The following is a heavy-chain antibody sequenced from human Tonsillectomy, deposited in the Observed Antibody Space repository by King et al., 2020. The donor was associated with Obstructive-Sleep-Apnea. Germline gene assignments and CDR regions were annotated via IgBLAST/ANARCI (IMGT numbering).Heavy chain of an antibody. Sequence: VQLVESGGGLVQPGGSLRLSCAASGFTFSSYAMSWVRQAPGKGLEWVSAISGSGGSTYYADSVKGRFTISRDNSKNTLYLKMNSLRAEDTAVYYCACYPSSRWAPSYFDYWGQGTLVTVSS. CDR3: ACYPSSRWAPSYFDY. D-gene: IGHD6-13*01. J-gene: IGHJ4*02. CDR1: GFTFSSYA. V-gene: IGHV3-23*04. CDR2: ISGSGGST.